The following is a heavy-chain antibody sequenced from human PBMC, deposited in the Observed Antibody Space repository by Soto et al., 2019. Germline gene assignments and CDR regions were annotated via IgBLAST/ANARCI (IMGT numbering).Heavy chain of an antibody. J-gene: IGHJ4*02. V-gene: IGHV4-39*01. CDR1: GISVSTSDYY. CDR2: IYYSGST. Sequence: SETLSLTCTVPGISVSTSDYYWVWVRHPPGKGLDWIGNIYYSGSTFYNPSLRSRVTISVDTSKNQFSLKLNSVTAADTAVYFCAGFVVPASRNSDFDYWGQGTLVTVSS. CDR3: AGFVVPASRNSDFDY. D-gene: IGHD2-15*01.